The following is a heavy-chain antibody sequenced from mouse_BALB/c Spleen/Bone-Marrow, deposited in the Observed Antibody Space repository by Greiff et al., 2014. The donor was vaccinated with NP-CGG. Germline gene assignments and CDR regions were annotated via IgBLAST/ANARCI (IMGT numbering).Heavy chain of an antibody. D-gene: IGHD2-1*01. CDR2: INPNNGGS. CDR3: VRGFYFGNYVFAY. J-gene: IGHJ3*01. V-gene: IGHV1-18*01. Sequence: EVKLQESGPELVKPGASVKISCKTSGYTFTEYTMHWVKQSLGKSLEWIGAINPNNGGSTYNQKFKGKATLTVDKSSSTAYMELRSLTSEDSAVYYCVRGFYFGNYVFAYWGQGTLVTASA. CDR1: GYTFTEYT.